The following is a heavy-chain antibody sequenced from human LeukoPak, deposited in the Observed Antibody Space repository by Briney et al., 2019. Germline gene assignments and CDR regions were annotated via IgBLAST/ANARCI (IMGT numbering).Heavy chain of an antibody. CDR3: VGPYYDNSDYYFDY. D-gene: IGHD3-22*01. CDR1: GFTFSNYW. CDR2: INRDGSEK. V-gene: IGHV3-7*01. Sequence: QPGGSLRLSCGVSGFTFSNYWMTWVRQAPGKGLELVASINRDGSEKFYVDSVKGRFTISRDNAKNSLYLQMNSLRAEDTAVYYCVGPYYDNSDYYFDYWGQGTLVTVSS. J-gene: IGHJ4*02.